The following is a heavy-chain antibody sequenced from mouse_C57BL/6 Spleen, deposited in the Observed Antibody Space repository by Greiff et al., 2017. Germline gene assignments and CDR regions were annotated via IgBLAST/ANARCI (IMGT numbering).Heavy chain of an antibody. V-gene: IGHV3-6*01. CDR1: GYSITSGYY. J-gene: IGHJ1*03. D-gene: IGHD1-1*01. CDR3: ARGIYYYGSGPYWYFDV. Sequence: DVQLQESGPGLVKPSQSLSLTCSVTGYSITSGYYWNWIRQFPGNKLEWMGYISYDGSNNYNPSLKNRISITRDTSKNQFFLKLNSVTTEDTATYYCARGIYYYGSGPYWYFDVWGTGTTVTVSS. CDR2: ISYDGSN.